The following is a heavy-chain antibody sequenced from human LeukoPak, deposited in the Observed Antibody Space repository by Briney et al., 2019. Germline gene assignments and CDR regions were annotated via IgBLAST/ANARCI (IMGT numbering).Heavy chain of an antibody. D-gene: IGHD3-9*01. CDR2: IDTSGNT. CDR3: ARPREYFDDFDL. CDR1: GGSISRYY. Sequence: PSETLSLPCTVSGGSISRYYWRWIRQPAGKGLEWSGSIDTSGNTNYKPSLRSRVTMSVDTSKKQFSLKLTSVTAADTAIYYCARPREYFDDFDLWGEGTLVTVSS. V-gene: IGHV4-4*07. J-gene: IGHJ4*02.